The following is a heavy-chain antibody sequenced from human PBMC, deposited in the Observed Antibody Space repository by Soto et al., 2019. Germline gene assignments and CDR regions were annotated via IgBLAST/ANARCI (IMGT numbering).Heavy chain of an antibody. CDR1: GFTFSSYA. V-gene: IGHV3-23*01. CDR2: ISGSGGST. D-gene: IGHD2-15*01. J-gene: IGHJ6*02. Sequence: GGSLRLSCAASGFTFSSYAMSWVRQAPGKGLEWVSAISGSGGSTYYADSVKGRFTISRDNSKNTLYLQMNSLRAEDTAVYYCAKDQGVVVAATTYYYYYGMDVWGQGTTVTVSS. CDR3: AKDQGVVVAATTYYYYYGMDV.